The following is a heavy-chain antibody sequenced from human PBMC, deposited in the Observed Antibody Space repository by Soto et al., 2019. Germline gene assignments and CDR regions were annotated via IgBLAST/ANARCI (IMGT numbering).Heavy chain of an antibody. CDR3: AREACSGGSCGDAFDI. V-gene: IGHV1-69*04. D-gene: IGHD2-15*01. J-gene: IGHJ3*02. CDR2: IIPILGIA. CDR1: GCTFSSYT. Sequence: SVKVSCKASGCTFSSYTISWARQAPGQGLEWMGRIIPILGIANYAQKFQGRVTITADKSTSTAYMELSSLRSEDTAVYYCAREACSGGSCGDAFDIWG.